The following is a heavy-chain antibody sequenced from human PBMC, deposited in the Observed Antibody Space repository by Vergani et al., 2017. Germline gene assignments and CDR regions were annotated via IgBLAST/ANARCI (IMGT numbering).Heavy chain of an antibody. CDR3: AHSLVLRYVDWLSEYNGFDP. V-gene: IGHV2-5*01. CDR1: WFSLSTSGVG. Sequence: QITLKESGPSLVKPTQTLTLTLPFSWFSLSTSGVGVGWTRHPPGKALDWLALLYWNDDKRYSPSLKSRLTITKYTSKNQVVLTMTNMDPVDTATYYCAHSLVLRYVDWLSEYNGFDPWGQGTLVTVSS. D-gene: IGHD3-9*01. CDR2: LYWNDDK. J-gene: IGHJ5*02.